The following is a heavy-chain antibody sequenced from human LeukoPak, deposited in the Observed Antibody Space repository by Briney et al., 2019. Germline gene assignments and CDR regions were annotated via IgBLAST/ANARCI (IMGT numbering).Heavy chain of an antibody. V-gene: IGHV3-15*01. D-gene: IGHD5-18*01. CDR1: GFTFSNAW. J-gene: IGHJ6*02. Sequence: GGSLRLSCAASGFTFSNAWMSWVRQAPGKGLEWVGRIKSKTDGGTTDYAAPVKGRFTISRDDSKNTLYLQMNSLKTEDTAVYYCNTDKWIQLWLGYDYYYGMDVWGQGTTVTVSS. CDR3: NTDKWIQLWLGYDYYYGMDV. CDR2: IKSKTDGGTT.